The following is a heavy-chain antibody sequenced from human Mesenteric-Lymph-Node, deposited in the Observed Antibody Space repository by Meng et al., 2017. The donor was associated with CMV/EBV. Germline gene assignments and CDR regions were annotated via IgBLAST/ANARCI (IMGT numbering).Heavy chain of an antibody. Sequence: GESLKISCAASGFTFSSHWMSWVRQAPGKGLEWVAIISYDGKTYDRSNKYYADSVKGRFTISRDNSKNTLYLQMNNLRIDDTAVYYCARDRILDFWSGYPRGYYGIDVWGQGTTVTVSS. CDR2: ISYDGKTYDRSNK. D-gene: IGHD3-3*01. CDR3: ARDRILDFWSGYPRGYYGIDV. J-gene: IGHJ6*02. V-gene: IGHV3-30-3*01. CDR1: GFTFSSHW.